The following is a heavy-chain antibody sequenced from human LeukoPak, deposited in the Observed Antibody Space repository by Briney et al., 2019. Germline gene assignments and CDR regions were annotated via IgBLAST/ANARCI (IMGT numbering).Heavy chain of an antibody. CDR1: GYTFTGYY. CDR2: INPNSGGT. Sequence: ASVKVSCKASGYTFTGYYMHWVRQAPGQGLEWMGRINPNSGGTNYAQKFQGRVTMTRDTSISTAYMELSRLRSDDTAVYYCAGTGIAVAGMRNDYWGQGTLVTVSS. D-gene: IGHD6-19*01. V-gene: IGHV1-2*06. J-gene: IGHJ4*02. CDR3: AGTGIAVAGMRNDY.